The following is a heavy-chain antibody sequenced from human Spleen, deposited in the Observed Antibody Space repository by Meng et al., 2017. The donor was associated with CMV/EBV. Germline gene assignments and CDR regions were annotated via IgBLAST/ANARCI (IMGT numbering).Heavy chain of an antibody. CDR2: ISGSGGST. CDR1: GFIFSSYT. Sequence: GGSLRLSCAASGFIFSSYTMSWVRQAPGKGLEWVSAISGSGGSTYYADSVKGRFTISRDNSKNTLYLQMNSLRAEDTAVYYCANPRTGRFGELYYYYYGMDVWGQGTTVTVSS. V-gene: IGHV3-23*01. CDR3: ANPRTGRFGELYYYYYGMDV. D-gene: IGHD3-10*01. J-gene: IGHJ6*02.